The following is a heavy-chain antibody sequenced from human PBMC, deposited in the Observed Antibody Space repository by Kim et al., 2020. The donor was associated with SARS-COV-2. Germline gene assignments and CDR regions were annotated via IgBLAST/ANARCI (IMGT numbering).Heavy chain of an antibody. CDR3: ARAYGDYGVHWFDP. D-gene: IGHD4-17*01. V-gene: IGHV4-34*01. J-gene: IGHJ5*02. Sequence: PSLKSRVTISVDPSKNQFSLKLSSVTAADTAVYYCARAYGDYGVHWFDPWGQGTLVTVSS.